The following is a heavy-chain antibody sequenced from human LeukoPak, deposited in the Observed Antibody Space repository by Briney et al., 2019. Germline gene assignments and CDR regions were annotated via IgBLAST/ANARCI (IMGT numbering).Heavy chain of an antibody. V-gene: IGHV1-18*01. CDR3: ARASSGEIQLWLLSSWFDP. J-gene: IGHJ5*02. Sequence: ASVKVSCKASGYTFTSYGISWVRQAPGQGLEWMGWISAYNGNTNYAQKLQGRVTMTTDTSTSRAYMELRSLRSDDTAVYHCARASSGEIQLWLLSSWFDPWGQGTLVTVSS. CDR2: ISAYNGNT. D-gene: IGHD5-18*01. CDR1: GYTFTSYG.